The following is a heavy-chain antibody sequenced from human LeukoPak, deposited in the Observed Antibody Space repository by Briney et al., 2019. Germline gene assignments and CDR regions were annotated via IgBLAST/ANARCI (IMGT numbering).Heavy chain of an antibody. V-gene: IGHV4-34*01. Sequence: SETPSLTCAVYGWSFSGYSWTWIRQPPGKGLEWIGEITHSGTINYNPSLKNRLTISVDTSKNHFSLTVPSVTAANTAVYYCARGPRFRDYWGQGTLVTVSS. CDR3: ARGPRFRDY. CDR2: ITHSGTI. D-gene: IGHD3-10*01. J-gene: IGHJ4*02. CDR1: GWSFSGYS.